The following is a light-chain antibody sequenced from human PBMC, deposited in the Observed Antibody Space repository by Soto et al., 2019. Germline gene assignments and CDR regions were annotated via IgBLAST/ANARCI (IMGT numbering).Light chain of an antibody. CDR1: SSDVGGYNY. Sequence: QSALTQPASVSGSPGQSITISCTGTSSDVGGYNYVSWYQQRPGKAPKLMIYEVSNRPSGVSNRCSGSKSGNTASLTISGLQAEDEADYYCISYTSIRTYVFGTGTKVTVL. J-gene: IGLJ1*01. V-gene: IGLV2-14*01. CDR3: ISYTSIRTYV. CDR2: EVS.